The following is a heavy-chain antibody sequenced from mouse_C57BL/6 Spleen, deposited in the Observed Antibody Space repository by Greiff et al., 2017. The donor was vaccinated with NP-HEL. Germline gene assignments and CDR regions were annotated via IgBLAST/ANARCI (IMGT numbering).Heavy chain of an antibody. Sequence: QVQLQQPGAELVRPGSSVKLSCKASGYTFTSYWMDWVKQRPGQGLEWIGNIYPSDSETHYNQKFKDKATLTVDKSSSTAYMQLSSLTSEDSAVYYCARTYYSNSYYFDYWGQGTTLTVSS. CDR1: GYTFTSYW. D-gene: IGHD2-5*01. CDR3: ARTYYSNSYYFDY. V-gene: IGHV1-61*01. J-gene: IGHJ2*01. CDR2: IYPSDSET.